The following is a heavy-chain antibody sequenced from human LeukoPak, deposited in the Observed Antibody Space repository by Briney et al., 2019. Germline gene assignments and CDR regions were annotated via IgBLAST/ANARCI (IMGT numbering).Heavy chain of an antibody. Sequence: SETLSLICTVSGGSISSYYWSWIRQPPGKGLEWIGYIYYSGSTNYNPSLKSRVTISVDTSKNQFSLKLSSVTAADTAVYYCARALPVQNWFDPWGQGTLVTVSS. J-gene: IGHJ5*02. CDR1: GGSISSYY. V-gene: IGHV4-59*01. CDR3: ARALPVQNWFDP. D-gene: IGHD2-2*01. CDR2: IYYSGST.